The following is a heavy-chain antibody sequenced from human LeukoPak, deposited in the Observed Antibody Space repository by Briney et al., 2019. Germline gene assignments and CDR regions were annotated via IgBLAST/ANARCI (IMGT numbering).Heavy chain of an antibody. CDR1: GYPLAELP. V-gene: IGHV1-24*01. D-gene: IGHD6-13*01. J-gene: IGHJ6*02. CDR3: ATDFEAAAAGMDV. Sequence: ASVKVSCKVSGYPLAELPTHWVRQAPGKGLEWMGYFDPEDDETIYAQKFQGRVTMTEDTSTDTAYLEMSSLRSEDTAMYFCATDFEAAAAGMDVWGQGTTVTVSS. CDR2: FDPEDDET.